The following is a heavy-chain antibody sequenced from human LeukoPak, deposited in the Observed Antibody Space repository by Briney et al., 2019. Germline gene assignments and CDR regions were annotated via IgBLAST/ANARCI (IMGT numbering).Heavy chain of an antibody. CDR2: INHSGST. V-gene: IGHV4-34*01. D-gene: IGHD3-10*01. CDR1: GGSFSGYY. Sequence: SETLSLTCAVYGGSFSGYYWSWIRQPPGKGLEWIGEINHSGSTNYNPSLKSRVTISVDTSKNQFSLKLSSVTAADTAVYYCARDQFGTMVRGTLSDYWGQGTLVTVSS. CDR3: ARDQFGTMVRGTLSDY. J-gene: IGHJ4*02.